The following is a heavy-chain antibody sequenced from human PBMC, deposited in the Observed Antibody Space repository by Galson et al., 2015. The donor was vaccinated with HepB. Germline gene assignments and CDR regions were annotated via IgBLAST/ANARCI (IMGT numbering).Heavy chain of an antibody. D-gene: IGHD3-22*01. CDR2: ISSSSSYI. CDR3: ARDLYYYDSSGLYYFDY. CDR1: GFTFSSYS. V-gene: IGHV3-21*01. J-gene: IGHJ4*02. Sequence: FLRLSCAASGFTFSSYSMNWVRQAPGKGLEWVSSISSSSSYIYYAGSVKGRFTISRDNAKNSLYLQMNSLRAEDTAVYYCARDLYYYDSSGLYYFDYWGQGTLVTVSS.